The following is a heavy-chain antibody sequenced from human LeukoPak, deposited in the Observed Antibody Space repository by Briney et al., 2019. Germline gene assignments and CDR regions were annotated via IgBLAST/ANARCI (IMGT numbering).Heavy chain of an antibody. J-gene: IGHJ4*02. CDR2: IIPIFGTA. CDR1: GGTFSSYA. D-gene: IGHD3-10*01. V-gene: IGHV1-69*05. CDR3: ARVQRVTFPLKYYFDY. Sequence: GASVKVSCKASGGTFSSYAISWVRQAPGQGLEWMGGIIPIFGTANYAQNFQGRVTMTRSTSTSTAYMELSSLRSEDTTVYYCARVQRVTFPLKYYFDYWGQGTLVTVSS.